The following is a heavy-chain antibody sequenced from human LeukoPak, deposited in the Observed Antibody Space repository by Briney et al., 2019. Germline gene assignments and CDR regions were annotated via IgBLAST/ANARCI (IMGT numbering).Heavy chain of an antibody. J-gene: IGHJ4*02. CDR3: AKELTTERTPGVDS. CDR2: ISASGGST. D-gene: IGHD4-17*01. CDR1: GLTFSSYA. Sequence: GGSLRLSCAASGLTFSSYAMSWVRQAPGKGLEWVSAISASGGSTYYADSVKGRFTISRDNSKKTLYLQVNSLRAEDTAVYFCAKELTTERTPGVDSWGQGTLVTVSS. V-gene: IGHV3-23*01.